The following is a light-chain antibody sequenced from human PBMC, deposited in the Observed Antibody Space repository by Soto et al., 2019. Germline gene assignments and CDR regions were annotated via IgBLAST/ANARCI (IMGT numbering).Light chain of an antibody. J-gene: IGLJ2*01. CDR2: SNN. CDR1: SSNIGSNT. Sequence: QSVLTQPPSASGTPGQRVTISCSGSSSNIGSNTVNWYQQLPGTAPKLLIYSNNQWPSGVPDRFSGSKSGTSASLAISGLQSEDEADYYCAAWDDSLNGVLFGGGTKLTVL. CDR3: AAWDDSLNGVL. V-gene: IGLV1-44*01.